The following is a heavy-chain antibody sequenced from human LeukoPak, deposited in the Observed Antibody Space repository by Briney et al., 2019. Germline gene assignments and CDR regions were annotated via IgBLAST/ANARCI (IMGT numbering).Heavy chain of an antibody. CDR3: ARGVVVVAARTYNWFDP. V-gene: IGHV1-8*01. Sequence: ASVKVSCKASGYTFTSYDINWVRQATGQGLEWMGWMNPNSGNTGYAQKFQGRVTMTRNTSISTAYMELSSLRSEDTAVYYCARGVVVVAARTYNWFDPWGQGTLVTVSS. J-gene: IGHJ5*02. D-gene: IGHD2-15*01. CDR2: MNPNSGNT. CDR1: GYTFTSYD.